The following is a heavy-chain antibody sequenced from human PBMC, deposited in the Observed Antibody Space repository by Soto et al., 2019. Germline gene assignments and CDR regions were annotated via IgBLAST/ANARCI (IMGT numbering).Heavy chain of an antibody. D-gene: IGHD3-10*01. CDR3: ARVGGRDHHTYYYGSGSYLNY. J-gene: IGHJ4*02. V-gene: IGHV1-18*01. Sequence: QVQLVQSGAEVKKPGASVKVSCKASGYTFTSYGISWVRQAPGQGLERMGWISAYNGNTNYAQKLQGRVTMTTDTTARTAYMELRSLRSDDTAVYYCARVGGRDHHTYYYGSGSYLNYWGQGTLVTVSS. CDR2: ISAYNGNT. CDR1: GYTFTSYG.